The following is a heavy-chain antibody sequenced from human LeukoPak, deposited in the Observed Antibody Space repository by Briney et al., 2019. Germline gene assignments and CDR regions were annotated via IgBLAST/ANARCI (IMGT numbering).Heavy chain of an antibody. CDR1: GYTFTSYY. D-gene: IGHD5-18*01. CDR2: INPSGGST. V-gene: IGHV1-46*01. J-gene: IGHJ6*03. Sequence: GASVKVSCKASGYTFTSYYMHWVRQAPGQGLEWMGIINPSGGSTSYAQKFQGRVTMTRDTSTSTVYMELSSLRSEDTAVYYCASGGVDTAMAQSIAYYMDVWGKGTTVTISS. CDR3: ASGGVDTAMAQSIAYYMDV.